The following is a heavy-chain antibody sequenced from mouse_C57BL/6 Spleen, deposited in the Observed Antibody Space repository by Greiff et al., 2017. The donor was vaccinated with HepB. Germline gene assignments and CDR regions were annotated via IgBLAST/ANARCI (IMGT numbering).Heavy chain of an antibody. D-gene: IGHD2-3*01. CDR3: ARGEMVTRYFDV. Sequence: EVKLVESGPELVKPGASVKIPCKASGYTFTDYNMDWVKQSHGKSLEWIGDINPNNGGTIYNQKFKGKATLTVDKSSSTAYMELRSLTSEDTAVYYCARGEMVTRYFDVWGTGTTVTVSS. CDR2: INPNNGGT. V-gene: IGHV1-18*01. CDR1: GYTFTDYN. J-gene: IGHJ1*03.